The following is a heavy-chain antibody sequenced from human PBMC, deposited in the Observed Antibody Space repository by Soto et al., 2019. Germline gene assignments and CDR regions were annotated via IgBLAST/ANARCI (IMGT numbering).Heavy chain of an antibody. CDR2: ISSSGSTI. CDR3: AYGGSCDY. V-gene: IGHV3-48*03. CDR1: GFSFNTYE. D-gene: IGHD1-26*01. J-gene: IGHJ4*02. Sequence: EVQLVESGGDLVQPGGSLRLSCAASGFSFNTYEMNWVRQAPGKGLEWVSYISSSGSTIYYADSVKGRFTVSRDNGKNSLYLQMNSLRAEDTAVYYCAYGGSCDYWGQGTQVTVSS.